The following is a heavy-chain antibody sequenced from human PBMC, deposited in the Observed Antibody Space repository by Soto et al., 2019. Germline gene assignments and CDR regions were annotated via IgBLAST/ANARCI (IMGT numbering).Heavy chain of an antibody. CDR3: AKGGGIAAADPKRYYYGMDV. CDR1: GFTFSSYA. Sequence: EVQLLESGGGLVQPGGSLRLSCVASGFTFSSYAMSWVRQAPGKGLEWVSAISGSGGSTYYADSVKGRFTISRDNSKNTLYLQMNSLRAEDTAVYYCAKGGGIAAADPKRYYYGMDVWGQGTTVTVSS. D-gene: IGHD6-13*01. J-gene: IGHJ6*02. V-gene: IGHV3-23*01. CDR2: ISGSGGST.